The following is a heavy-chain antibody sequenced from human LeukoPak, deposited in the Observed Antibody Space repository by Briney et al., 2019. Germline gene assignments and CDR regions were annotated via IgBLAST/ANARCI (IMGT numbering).Heavy chain of an antibody. CDR2: IVPIFGTA. D-gene: IGHD2-2*01. J-gene: IGHJ6*03. CDR3: ARGIVVVPAASYESYYYYYYMDV. V-gene: IGHV1-69*06. CDR1: GGAFSSYA. Sequence: GSSVKVSCKASGGAFSSYAISWVRQAPGQGLEWMGGIVPIFGTANYAQKFQGRVTITADKSTSTAYMELSSLRSEDTAVYYCARGIVVVPAASYESYYYYYYMDVWGKGTTVTVSS.